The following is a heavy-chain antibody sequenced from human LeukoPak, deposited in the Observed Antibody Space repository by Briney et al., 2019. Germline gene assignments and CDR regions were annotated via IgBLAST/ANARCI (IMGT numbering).Heavy chain of an antibody. Sequence: SETLSLTCTVSGGSISSSSYYWGWIRQPPGKGLEWIGSIYYSGSTYYNPSLKSRVTISVDTSKNQFSLKLSSVTAADTAVYYCARAGYCSSTSCHWVRRYYYYGMDVWGQGTTVTVSS. CDR3: ARAGYCSSTSCHWVRRYYYYGMDV. V-gene: IGHV4-39*07. CDR2: IYYSGST. CDR1: GGSISSSSYY. J-gene: IGHJ6*02. D-gene: IGHD2-2*03.